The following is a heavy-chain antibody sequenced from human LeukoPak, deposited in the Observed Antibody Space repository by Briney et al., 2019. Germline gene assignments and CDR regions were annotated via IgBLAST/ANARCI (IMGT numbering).Heavy chain of an antibody. CDR1: GGSISSYY. Sequence: SETLSLTCTVSGGSISSYYWSWIRQPPGKGLEWIGDIYYSGSTDYNPSLTSRGTISVETSKKKFSLKLSSVTAADTAVYYCARVMAAASYYLDYWGQGTLVTVSS. CDR2: IYYSGST. V-gene: IGHV4-59*01. CDR3: ARVMAAASYYLDY. J-gene: IGHJ4*02. D-gene: IGHD2-15*01.